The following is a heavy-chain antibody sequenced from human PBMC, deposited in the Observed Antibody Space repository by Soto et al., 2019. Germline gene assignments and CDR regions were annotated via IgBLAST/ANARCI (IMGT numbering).Heavy chain of an antibody. CDR3: ARFSRGGYSYGSDTIDY. V-gene: IGHV4-59*11. CDR2: IYYSGST. CDR1: GGSISSHY. D-gene: IGHD5-18*01. Sequence: PSETLSLTCTVSGGSISSHYWSWIRQPPGKGLEWIGYIYYSGSTNYNPSLKSRVTISVDTSKNQFSLKLSSVTAADTAVYYCARFSRGGYSYGSDTIDYWGQGTLVTVSS. J-gene: IGHJ4*02.